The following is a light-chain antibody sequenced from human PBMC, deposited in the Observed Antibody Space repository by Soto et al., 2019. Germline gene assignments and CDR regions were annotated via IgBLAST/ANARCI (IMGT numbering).Light chain of an antibody. CDR2: GAS. V-gene: IGKV3-20*01. Sequence: EIVLTQSPGTLSLSPGERATLSCRASQSVSSTYLAWYQQNPGQAPRLLIYGASSRATGIPDRFSGSGSGPDFTLTISRLAPEDFAVYFCQQYGSSSYTFGQGTKLEIK. CDR3: QQYGSSSYT. J-gene: IGKJ2*01. CDR1: QSVSSTY.